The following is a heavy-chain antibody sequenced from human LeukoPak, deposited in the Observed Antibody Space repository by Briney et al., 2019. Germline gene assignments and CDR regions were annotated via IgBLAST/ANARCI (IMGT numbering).Heavy chain of an antibody. D-gene: IGHD5-24*01. V-gene: IGHV3-7*01. Sequence: PGGSLRLSCAASGFTFNNYWMSWVRQGPGKGLEWVAIIKQDGSEKYYVDSVTGRFTISRDNAKNSLYLQMNSLRAEDTAVYYCARGPRFLEMATIVSKFDSWGQGTLVTVSS. CDR1: GFTFNNYW. CDR2: IKQDGSEK. J-gene: IGHJ4*02. CDR3: ARGPRFLEMATIVSKFDS.